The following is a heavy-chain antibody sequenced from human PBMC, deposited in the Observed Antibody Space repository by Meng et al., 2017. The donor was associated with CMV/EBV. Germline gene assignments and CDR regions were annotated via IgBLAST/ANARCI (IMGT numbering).Heavy chain of an antibody. CDR3: AKEGSDSSSWSVAYYYYYGMDV. CDR1: GFTFSSYG. Sequence: GGSLRLSCAASGFTFSSYGMHWVRQAPGKGLEWVAFIRYDGSNKYYADSVKGRFTISRDNSKNTLYLQMNSLRAEDTAVYYCAKEGSDSSSWSVAYYYYYGMDVWGQGTTVTVSS. CDR2: IRYDGSNK. J-gene: IGHJ6*02. V-gene: IGHV3-30*02. D-gene: IGHD6-13*01.